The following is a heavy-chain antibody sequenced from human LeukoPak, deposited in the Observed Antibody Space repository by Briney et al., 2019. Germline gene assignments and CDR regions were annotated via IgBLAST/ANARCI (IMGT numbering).Heavy chain of an antibody. Sequence: GGSLRLSCAASGFTFNYHSMNWVRQAPGKGLEWISYISSVGNTIFYADSVKGRFTISRDNSKDTLSLQMNSLRAEDTAVYYCAKDIAQGYTFGSIEQDYWGQGTLVTVSS. J-gene: IGHJ4*02. CDR2: ISSVGNTI. D-gene: IGHD5-18*01. CDR3: AKDIAQGYTFGSIEQDY. V-gene: IGHV3-48*01. CDR1: GFTFNYHS.